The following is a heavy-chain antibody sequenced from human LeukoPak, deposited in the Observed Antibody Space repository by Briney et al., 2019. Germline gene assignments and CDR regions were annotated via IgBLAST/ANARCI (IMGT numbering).Heavy chain of an antibody. Sequence: GASVKVSCKASGYTFTGYYMHWVRQAPGQGLEWMGWINANSGGTNYAQKFQGGVTMTRDTSISTAYMELSRLRSDDTAVYYCASKWVTYYYNSSAYHYPIDVFDIWGQGTMVTVSS. CDR1: GYTFTGYY. D-gene: IGHD3-22*01. CDR2: INANSGGT. V-gene: IGHV1-2*02. CDR3: ASKWVTYYYNSSAYHYPIDVFDI. J-gene: IGHJ3*02.